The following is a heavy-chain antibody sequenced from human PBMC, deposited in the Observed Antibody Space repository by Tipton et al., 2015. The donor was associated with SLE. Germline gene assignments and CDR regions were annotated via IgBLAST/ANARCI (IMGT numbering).Heavy chain of an antibody. CDR2: IYQSGST. CDR3: AATVTIIFDY. D-gene: IGHD4-17*01. V-gene: IGHV4-30-2*01. CDR1: GVPISSGAYS. J-gene: IGHJ4*02. Sequence: GLVKPSETLSLTCTVSGVPISSGAYSWSWIRQPPGKGLEWIGYIYQSGSTYYNPSLESRVTISVDKSKNQFSLKMTSVTAADTAVYYCAATVTIIFDYWGQGNLVTVSS.